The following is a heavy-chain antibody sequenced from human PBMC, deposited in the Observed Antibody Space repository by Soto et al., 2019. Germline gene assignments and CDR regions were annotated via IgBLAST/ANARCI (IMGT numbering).Heavy chain of an antibody. CDR3: ATGAGYHGYYGMDV. CDR1: GYTLTELS. CDR2: FDPEDGET. V-gene: IGHV1-24*01. D-gene: IGHD6-13*01. Sequence: ASVKVSCKVSGYTLTELSMHWVRQAPGKGLEWMGGFDPEDGETIYAQKFQGRVTMTEDTSTDTAYMELSSLRSEDTAVYYCATGAGYHGYYGMDVWGQGTTVTVSS. J-gene: IGHJ6*02.